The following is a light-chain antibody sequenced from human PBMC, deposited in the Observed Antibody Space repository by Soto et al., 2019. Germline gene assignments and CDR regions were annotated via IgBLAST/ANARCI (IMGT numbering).Light chain of an antibody. CDR2: GAS. Sequence: EIVMTQSPATLSVSPGERATLSCRASQSVSSNLAWYQQKPGQAPRLLIYGASTRATGIPARFSGSGSGTESTLTIGRLQSKDFAVYYCQQYNNWPPRTFGQGTKVEIK. CDR3: QQYNNWPPRT. J-gene: IGKJ1*01. V-gene: IGKV3-15*01. CDR1: QSVSSN.